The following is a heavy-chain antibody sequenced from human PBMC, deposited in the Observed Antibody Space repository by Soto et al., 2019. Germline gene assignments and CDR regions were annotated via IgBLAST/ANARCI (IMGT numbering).Heavy chain of an antibody. Sequence: GGSLRLSCAASGFSFSDSAMHWVRQAPGKGLEWIARIRSGANNYLTAYPASVTGRFTISRDDSKNTAYLQMDGLTSEDTAMYFCARGGGMGDNDSWGQGIMVTESS. CDR1: GFSFSDSA. D-gene: IGHD3-16*01. J-gene: IGHJ4*02. V-gene: IGHV3-73*01. CDR2: IRSGANNYLT. CDR3: ARGGGMGDNDS.